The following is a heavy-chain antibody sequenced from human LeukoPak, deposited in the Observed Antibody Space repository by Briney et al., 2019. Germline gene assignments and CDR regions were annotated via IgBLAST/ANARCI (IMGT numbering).Heavy chain of an antibody. D-gene: IGHD3-16*02. CDR3: ARVGGDDYVWGSYRYSDAFDI. CDR2: IYHSGST. CDR1: GYSISSGYY. V-gene: IGHV4-38-2*02. Sequence: PSETLSLTCTVSGYSISSGYYWGWIRPPPGKGLEWIGSIYHSGSTYYNPSLKSRVTISVDTSKNQFSLKLSSVTAADTAVYYCARVGGDDYVWGSYRYSDAFDIWGQGTMVTVSS. J-gene: IGHJ3*02.